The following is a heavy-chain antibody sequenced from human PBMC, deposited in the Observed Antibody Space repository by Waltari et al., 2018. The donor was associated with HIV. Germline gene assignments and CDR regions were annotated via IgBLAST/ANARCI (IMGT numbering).Heavy chain of an antibody. Sequence: QVQLVQSGAEVKKPGASVKVSCKASGYTFTGYYMTWVRQAPGQGLEWMGWINPNSGGTNYAQKFQGRVTMTRDTSISTAYMELSRLRSDDTAVYYCARDRARTTDYYYYGMDVWGQGTTVTVSS. D-gene: IGHD1-7*01. CDR2: INPNSGGT. V-gene: IGHV1-2*02. J-gene: IGHJ6*02. CDR3: ARDRARTTDYYYYGMDV. CDR1: GYTFTGYY.